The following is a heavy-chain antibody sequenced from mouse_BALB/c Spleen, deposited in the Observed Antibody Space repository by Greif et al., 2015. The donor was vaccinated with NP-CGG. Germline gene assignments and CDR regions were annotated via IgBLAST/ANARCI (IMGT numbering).Heavy chain of an antibody. V-gene: IGHV1-82*01. CDR1: GYAFSSSW. Sequence: QVQLKDSGPELVKPGASVKISCKASGYAFSSSWMNWVKQRPGQGLEWIGRIYPGDGDTNYNGKFKGKATLTADKSSSTAYMQLSSLTSVDTAVYFCARSHDYPYAMDYWGQGTSVTVSS. CDR3: ARSHDYPYAMDY. CDR2: IYPGDGDT. J-gene: IGHJ4*01. D-gene: IGHD2-4*01.